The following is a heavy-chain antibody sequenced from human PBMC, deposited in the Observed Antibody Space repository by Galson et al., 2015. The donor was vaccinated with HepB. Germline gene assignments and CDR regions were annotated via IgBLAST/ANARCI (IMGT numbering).Heavy chain of an antibody. CDR3: ARGGPWFGERTEYFQN. V-gene: IGHV3-48*04. CDR1: GFTFSSQS. D-gene: IGHD3-10*01. Sequence: SLRLSCAASGFTFSSQSMNWVRQAPGKGLEWISYISSSSSTIYYADSVKGRFIVSRDNARMSVFLQMNSLGGEDTAVYYCARGGPWFGERTEYFQNWGRGTLVTVSS. J-gene: IGHJ1*01. CDR2: ISSSSSTI.